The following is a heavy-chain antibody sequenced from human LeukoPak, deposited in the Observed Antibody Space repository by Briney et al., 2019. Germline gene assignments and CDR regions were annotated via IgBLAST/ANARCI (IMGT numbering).Heavy chain of an antibody. J-gene: IGHJ5*02. CDR3: ARQYYDFWSGYPRRTDHSVTPVWFDP. CDR1: GGSTSSYY. D-gene: IGHD3-3*01. CDR2: IYYSGST. Sequence: SETLSLTCTASGGSTSSYYWSWIRQPPGKGLEWIGYIYYSGSTNYNPSLKSRVTISVDTSKNQFSLKLSSVTAADTAVYYCARQYYDFWSGYPRRTDHSVTPVWFDPWGQGTLVTVSS. V-gene: IGHV4-59*01.